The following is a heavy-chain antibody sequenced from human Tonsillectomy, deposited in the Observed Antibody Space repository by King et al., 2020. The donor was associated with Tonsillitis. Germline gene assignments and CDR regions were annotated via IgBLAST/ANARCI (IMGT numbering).Heavy chain of an antibody. Sequence: EQLVQSGAEVKKPGASVKVSCKASGYPFTGYYIHWVRQAPGQRPEWMGWINPNSDGTHYAQKFQGRVTMTRDTSLSTVDMELSRLTSDDTAVYYCAREGYNYDSSGFYSAYWGQGTLVTVSS. J-gene: IGHJ4*02. CDR1: GYPFTGYY. CDR3: AREGYNYDSSGFYSAY. CDR2: INPNSDGT. D-gene: IGHD3-22*01. V-gene: IGHV1-2*02.